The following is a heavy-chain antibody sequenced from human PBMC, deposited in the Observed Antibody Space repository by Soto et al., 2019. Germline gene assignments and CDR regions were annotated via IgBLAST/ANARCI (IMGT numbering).Heavy chain of an antibody. Sequence: SETLSLTCNVSGGSISSYYWSWIRQPPGKGLEWIGFIYYSGSTDYNPSLKSRVTISVDTSKNQFSLKLSSVTAADTAVYYCARGRYYGSGPVSYWGQGTLVTVSS. V-gene: IGHV4-59*08. CDR2: IYYSGST. D-gene: IGHD3-10*01. CDR1: GGSISSYY. CDR3: ARGRYYGSGPVSY. J-gene: IGHJ4*02.